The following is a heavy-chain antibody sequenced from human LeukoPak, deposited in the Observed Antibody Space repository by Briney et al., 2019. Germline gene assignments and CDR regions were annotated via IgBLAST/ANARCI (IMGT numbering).Heavy chain of an antibody. CDR3: ARDLEGAYYYDSSGYSPPGY. CDR1: GYTFTSYA. D-gene: IGHD3-22*01. V-gene: IGHV7-4-1*02. CDR2: INTNTGNP. Sequence: ASVKVSCKASGYTFTSYAMNWVRQAPGQGLEWMGWINTNTGNPTYAQGFTGRFVFSLDTSVSTAYLQISSLKAEDTAVYYCARDLEGAYYYDSSGYSPPGYWGQGTLVTVSS. J-gene: IGHJ4*02.